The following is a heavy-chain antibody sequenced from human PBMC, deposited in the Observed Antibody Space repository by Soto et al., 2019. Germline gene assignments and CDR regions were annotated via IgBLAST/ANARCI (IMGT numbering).Heavy chain of an antibody. CDR1: GFTFSSYA. CDR2: ISGSGGST. CDR3: AKQESYDILTGYPLGY. J-gene: IGHJ4*02. Sequence: EVQLLESGGGLVQPGGSLRLSCAASGFTFSSYAMSWVRQAPGKGLEWVSAISGSGGSTYYADSVKGRFTISRDNSKNTLYLQMNSLRAEDTAVYYCAKQESYDILTGYPLGYWGQGTLVTVSS. D-gene: IGHD3-9*01. V-gene: IGHV3-23*01.